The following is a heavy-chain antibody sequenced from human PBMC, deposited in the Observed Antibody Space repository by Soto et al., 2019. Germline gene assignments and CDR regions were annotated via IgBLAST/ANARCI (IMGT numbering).Heavy chain of an antibody. J-gene: IGHJ4*02. Sequence: QVQLVQSEAEVKRPGSSVKVSCKASGGTFSTYTINWVRQAPGQGLEWMGRIIPMLGIANYAQKFQGRVTITADQSTTTAYLELSSLRSEDTAVYYWAVLITSMVFDYWGQGTLVTVSS. CDR3: AVLITSMVFDY. V-gene: IGHV1-69*02. CDR1: GGTFSTYT. D-gene: IGHD5-18*01. CDR2: IIPMLGIA.